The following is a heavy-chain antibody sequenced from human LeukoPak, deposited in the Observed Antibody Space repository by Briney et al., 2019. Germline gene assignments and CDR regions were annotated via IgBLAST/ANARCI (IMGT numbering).Heavy chain of an antibody. Sequence: PGGSLRLSCAASGFTFDDYAMHWVRQAPGKGLEWVSGISWNSGSIGYADSVKGRFTISRDNAKNSLYLQMNSLRAEDTAVYYCVRSERGPYYYASGTGWYFDYWGQGTLVTVSS. J-gene: IGHJ4*02. D-gene: IGHD3-10*01. CDR3: VRSERGPYYYASGTGWYFDY. V-gene: IGHV3-9*01. CDR1: GFTFDDYA. CDR2: ISWNSGSI.